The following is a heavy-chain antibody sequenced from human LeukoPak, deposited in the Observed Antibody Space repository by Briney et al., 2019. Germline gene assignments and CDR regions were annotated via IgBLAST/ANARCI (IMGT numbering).Heavy chain of an antibody. J-gene: IGHJ6*03. CDR2: IYYSGST. V-gene: IGHV4-59*11. CDR1: GGSISNHY. CDR3: ARGPMNYYMDV. Sequence: SETLSLTCTVSGGSISNHYRSWIRQPPGKGREWIGYIYYSGSTKYNPSLRSRVTISVDTSKTQFSLKLSSVTAADTAVYYCARGPMNYYMDVWGKGTTVTVSS. D-gene: IGHD3-22*01.